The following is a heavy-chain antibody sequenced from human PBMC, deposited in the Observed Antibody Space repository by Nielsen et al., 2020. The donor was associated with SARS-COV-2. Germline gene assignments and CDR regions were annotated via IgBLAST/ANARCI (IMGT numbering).Heavy chain of an antibody. J-gene: IGHJ2*01. CDR1: GGSFSGYY. CDR2: INHSGST. V-gene: IGHV4-34*01. Sequence: SETLSLTCAVYGGSFSGYYWSWIRQPPGKGLEWIGEINHSGSTNYNPSLKSRVTISVDTSKNQFSLKLSSVTAADTAVYYCARGTQQWLLYHWYFDLWGRGTLVTVSS. D-gene: IGHD6-19*01. CDR3: ARGTQQWLLYHWYFDL.